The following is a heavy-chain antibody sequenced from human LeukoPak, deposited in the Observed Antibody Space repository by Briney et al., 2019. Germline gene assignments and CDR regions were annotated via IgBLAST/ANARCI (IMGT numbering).Heavy chain of an antibody. Sequence: GESLRLSCAASGFTFSSYWMSWVRQAPGKGLEWEANIKQDGSEKYYVDSVKGRFTISRDNAKNSLYLQMNSLRAEDTAVYYCARGIVAKMGDYYYYMDVWGKGTTVTVSS. V-gene: IGHV3-7*01. CDR2: IKQDGSEK. J-gene: IGHJ6*03. CDR1: GFTFSSYW. CDR3: ARGIVAKMGDYYYYMDV. D-gene: IGHD3-22*01.